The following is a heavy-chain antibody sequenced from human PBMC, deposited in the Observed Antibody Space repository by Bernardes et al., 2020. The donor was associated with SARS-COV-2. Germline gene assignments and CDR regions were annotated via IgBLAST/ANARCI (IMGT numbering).Heavy chain of an antibody. D-gene: IGHD1-26*01. V-gene: IGHV3-30-3*01. J-gene: IGHJ5*02. CDR1: GFTFSTYA. Sequence: GGSLRLSCTASGFTFSTYAIHWVRQAPGKGLQWVSAISYDGINKYYADSVNGRFTISRDNSKNTLYLQMNNLRPADTAVYYCARGHTGSYYNWFDTWGQGTLVTVSS. CDR3: ARGHTGSYYNWFDT. CDR2: ISYDGINK.